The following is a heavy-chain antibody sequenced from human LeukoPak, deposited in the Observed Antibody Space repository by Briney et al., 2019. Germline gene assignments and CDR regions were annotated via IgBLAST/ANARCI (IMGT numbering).Heavy chain of an antibody. CDR3: ARHGYSSSWSYYYYGMDV. J-gene: IGHJ6*02. D-gene: IGHD6-13*01. Sequence: PSETLSLTCTVSGGSISSYYWSWIRQPPGKGLEWIGYIYYSGSTNYNPSLKSRVTISVDTSKNQFSLKLSSVTAADTAVYYCARHGYSSSWSYYYYGMDVWGQGTTVTVSS. CDR2: IYYSGST. CDR1: GGSISSYY. V-gene: IGHV4-59*08.